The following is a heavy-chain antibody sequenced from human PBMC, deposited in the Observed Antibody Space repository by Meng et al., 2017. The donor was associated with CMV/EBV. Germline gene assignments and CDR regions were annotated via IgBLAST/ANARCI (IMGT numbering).Heavy chain of an antibody. V-gene: IGHV1-8*03. CDR3: ARGFRDAGGTYYYYGMDV. CDR1: GYTFTSYE. J-gene: IGHJ6*02. D-gene: IGHD5-24*01. CDR2: MNPNSGNT. Sequence: ASVKVSCKASGYTFTSYEIKWVRQATGQGLEWMGWMNPNSGNTGYAQKFQGRVTITRNTSISTAYMELSSLRSEDTAVYYCARGFRDAGGTYYYYGMDVWGQGTTVTVSS.